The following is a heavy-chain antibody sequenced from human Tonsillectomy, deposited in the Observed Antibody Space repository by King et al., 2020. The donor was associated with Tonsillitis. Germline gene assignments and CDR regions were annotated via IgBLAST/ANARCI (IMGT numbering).Heavy chain of an antibody. J-gene: IGHJ4*02. D-gene: IGHD6-13*01. V-gene: IGHV4-59*01. CDR2: IDYRGST. CDR1: GGSISSYF. CDR3: ARGVAAAVKF. Sequence: VQLQESGPGLGKPSETLSLTCSVSGGSISSYFWHWIRQPPGKRLEWSWFIDYRGSTKHNPSLNSRLTISVDTSSNQFSLQLSSATAADTAVYYCARGVAAAVKFWGQGTLVTVSS.